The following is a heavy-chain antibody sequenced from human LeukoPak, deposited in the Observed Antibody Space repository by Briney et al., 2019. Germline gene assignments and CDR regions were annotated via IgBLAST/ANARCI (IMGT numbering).Heavy chain of an antibody. CDR2: VIPNSGGT. CDR1: GYTXTDYY. CDR3: ARGPAAALFDY. D-gene: IGHD6-13*01. V-gene: IGHV1-2*02. J-gene: IGHJ4*02. Sequence: ASVKVSCKASGYTXTDYYFHWVRQAPGQGLEWMGWVIPNSGGTNCAQKFQGRVTMTRDTSISTTYMELSSLRSDDTAVYYCARGPAAALFDYWGQGTLVTVSS.